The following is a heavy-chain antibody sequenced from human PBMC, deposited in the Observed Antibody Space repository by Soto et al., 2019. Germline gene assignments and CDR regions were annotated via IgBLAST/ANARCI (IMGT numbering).Heavy chain of an antibody. D-gene: IGHD2-15*01. CDR1: GFTFSNYW. CDR3: ARGDCVGGTCYSLAGSFYYYMDV. Sequence: VQLVESGGGLVQPGGSLRLSCAASGFTFSNYWMYWVRQAPGEGLVWVSRIHSDGSVSSYADSVKGRLTISRDNVKNTLYLQMDSLRAEDTAVYYCARGDCVGGTCYSLAGSFYYYMDVWGKGTTVTVFS. CDR2: IHSDGSVS. J-gene: IGHJ6*03. V-gene: IGHV3-74*01.